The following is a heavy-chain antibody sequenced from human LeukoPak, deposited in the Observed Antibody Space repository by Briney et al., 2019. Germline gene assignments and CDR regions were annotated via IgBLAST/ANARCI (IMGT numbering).Heavy chain of an antibody. D-gene: IGHD3-22*01. CDR3: ARESYDSSGYYVY. J-gene: IGHJ4*02. CDR2: IIPIFGTA. V-gene: IGHV1-69*01. Sequence: SVKLSCKASGGTFSSYAISWVRQAPGQGLEWMGGIIPIFGTANNAQKFQGRVTITADESTSTAYMELSSLRSEDTAVYYCARESYDSSGYYVYWGQGTLVTVSS. CDR1: GGTFSSYA.